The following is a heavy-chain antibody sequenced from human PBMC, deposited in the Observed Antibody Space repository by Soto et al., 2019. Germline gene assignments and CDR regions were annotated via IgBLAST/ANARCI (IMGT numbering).Heavy chain of an antibody. V-gene: IGHV1-18*01. CDR1: GYTFTSYG. CDR3: ARYRSDWLLYYGMDV. J-gene: IGHJ6*02. CDR2: ISAYNGNT. D-gene: IGHD3-9*01. Sequence: ASVNVSFKASGYTFTSYGISWVRQAPGQGLEWMGWISAYNGNTNYAQKLQGRVTMTTDTSTSTAYMELRSLRSDDTAVYYCARYRSDWLLYYGMDVWGQGTTVTVSS.